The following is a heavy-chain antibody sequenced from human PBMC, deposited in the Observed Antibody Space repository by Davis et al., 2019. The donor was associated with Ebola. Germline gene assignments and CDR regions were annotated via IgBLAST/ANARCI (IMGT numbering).Heavy chain of an antibody. CDR1: GFAFSTYW. CDR2: INKDGSAK. CDR3: AGSEGWLKVY. D-gene: IGHD6-19*01. V-gene: IGHV3-7*01. J-gene: IGHJ4*02. Sequence: GESLKLSCAASGFAFSTYWMHWVRRAPGKGLEGVANINKDGSAKNYVDSVKGRFTISSDNALNSVYLQMNSLRAEDTAVYYCAGSEGWLKVYWGQGILVTVSS.